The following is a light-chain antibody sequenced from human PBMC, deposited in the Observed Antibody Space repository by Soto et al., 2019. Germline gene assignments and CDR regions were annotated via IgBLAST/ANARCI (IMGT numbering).Light chain of an antibody. Sequence: EIVLTQSPATLSLSPGERATLSCRASQSVSSYLAWYQQKPGQAPRLLIYDASNRATGIPARFSGSGSGTDFTLTISGLEPEDFAVYYCQQRSSWPLITFGQGTRVEIK. J-gene: IGKJ5*01. V-gene: IGKV3-11*01. CDR1: QSVSSY. CDR3: QQRSSWPLIT. CDR2: DAS.